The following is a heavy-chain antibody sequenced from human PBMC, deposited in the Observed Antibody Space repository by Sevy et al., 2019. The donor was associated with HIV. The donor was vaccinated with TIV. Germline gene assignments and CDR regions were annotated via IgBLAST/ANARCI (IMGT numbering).Heavy chain of an antibody. CDR1: GFSLSDYA. J-gene: IGHJ4*02. CDR2: ISFDRGNK. Sequence: GGSQRLSCAASGFSLSDYAIHWARQGPVKGLEWLTVISFDRGNKYYADSVKGRFTISRENSKNTVSLQMNSLRPDDTALYYCARGPYNSGLRLDFWGRGILVTVSS. D-gene: IGHD5-12*01. V-gene: IGHV3-30-3*01. CDR3: ARGPYNSGLRLDF.